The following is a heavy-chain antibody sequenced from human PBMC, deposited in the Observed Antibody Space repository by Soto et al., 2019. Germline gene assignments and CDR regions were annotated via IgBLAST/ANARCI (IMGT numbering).Heavy chain of an antibody. V-gene: IGHV6-1*01. D-gene: IGHD3-22*01. Sequence: SQTLSLTCAISGDSVSSNSAAWNWIRQSPSRGLEWLGRTYYRSKWYNDYAVSVKSRITINPDTSKNQCSLQLNSVTPEDTAVYYCARDRVAAAGTYYYDSSGSSYYYGMDVWGQGTTVTVSS. J-gene: IGHJ6*02. CDR1: GDSVSSNSAA. CDR2: TYYRSKWYN. CDR3: ARDRVAAAGTYYYDSSGSSYYYGMDV.